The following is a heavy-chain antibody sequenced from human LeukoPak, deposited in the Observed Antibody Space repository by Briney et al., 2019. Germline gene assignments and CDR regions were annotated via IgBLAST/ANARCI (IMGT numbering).Heavy chain of an antibody. Sequence: GGSLRLSCAASGFTVSSNYMSWVRRAPGKGLEWVSVIYSGGSTYYADSVKGRFTISRDSSKNTLYLQMNSLRAEDTAVYYCARFDSSSWYPVGWFDPWGQGTLVTVSS. CDR2: IYSGGST. CDR1: GFTVSSNY. CDR3: ARFDSSSWYPVGWFDP. V-gene: IGHV3-53*01. D-gene: IGHD6-13*01. J-gene: IGHJ5*02.